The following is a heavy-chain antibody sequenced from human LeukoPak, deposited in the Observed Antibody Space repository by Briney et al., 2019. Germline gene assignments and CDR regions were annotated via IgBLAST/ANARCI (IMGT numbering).Heavy chain of an antibody. D-gene: IGHD4-17*01. V-gene: IGHV4-59*08. CDR3: ARRPTVTTHFDY. J-gene: IGHJ4*02. CDR2: IYYTGST. Sequence: SETLSLTCTVSGGSISSYYWNWIRQPPGKGLEWIGYIYYTGSTNYNPSLKSRVTISVDTSKNQFSLKLSSETAADTAVYYCARRPTVTTHFDYWGQGTLVTVSS. CDR1: GGSISSYY.